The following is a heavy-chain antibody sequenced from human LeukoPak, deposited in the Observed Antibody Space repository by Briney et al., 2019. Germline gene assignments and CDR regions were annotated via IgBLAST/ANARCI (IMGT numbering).Heavy chain of an antibody. CDR3: ARDDSARGVVVVPAALKWAFDI. CDR2: IYTSGST. CDR1: GGSISSYY. Sequence: SETLSLTCTVSGGSISSYYWSWIRQPAGKGLEWIGRIYTSGSTNYSPSLKSRGTMSVDTSKNHFSLKLSSVNAADTAVYYCARDDSARGVVVVPAALKWAFDIWGQGTMVTVSS. J-gene: IGHJ3*02. V-gene: IGHV4-4*07. D-gene: IGHD2-2*01.